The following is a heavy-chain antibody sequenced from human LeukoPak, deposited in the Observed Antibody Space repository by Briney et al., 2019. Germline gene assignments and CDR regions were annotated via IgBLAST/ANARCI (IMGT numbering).Heavy chain of an antibody. CDR3: AKDVSMIVVARGDY. CDR1: GFTFSSYG. J-gene: IGHJ4*02. CDR2: ISYDGSNK. Sequence: PGRSLRLSCAASGFTFSSYGMPWVRQAPGKGLEWVAVISYDGSNKYYADSVKGRFTISRDNSKNTLYLQMNSLRAEDTAVYYCAKDVSMIVVARGDYWGQGTLVTVSS. V-gene: IGHV3-30*18. D-gene: IGHD3-22*01.